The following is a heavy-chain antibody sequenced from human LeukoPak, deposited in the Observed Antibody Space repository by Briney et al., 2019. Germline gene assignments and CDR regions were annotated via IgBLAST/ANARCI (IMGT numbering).Heavy chain of an antibody. V-gene: IGHV1-18*01. Sequence: ASVKVSCKASGYIFTDYGISWVRQAPGQGLEWMGWISSYNGNTNYAQKLQGRVTMTTDTSTSTVYMELSSLRSEDTAVYYCARGHSSSWYNPFDYWGQGTLVTVSS. CDR1: GYIFTDYG. J-gene: IGHJ4*02. CDR2: ISSYNGNT. D-gene: IGHD6-13*01. CDR3: ARGHSSSWYNPFDY.